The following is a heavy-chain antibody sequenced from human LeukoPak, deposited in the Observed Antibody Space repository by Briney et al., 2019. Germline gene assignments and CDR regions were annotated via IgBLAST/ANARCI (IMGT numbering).Heavy chain of an antibody. J-gene: IGHJ4*02. CDR1: GFTFSGHS. D-gene: IGHD1-7*01. V-gene: IGHV3-33*08. Sequence: GGSLRLSCAASGFTFSGHSMHWVRQAPGKGLEWVAVIWYDGSNKYYADSVKGRFTISRDNSKNTLYLQMNSLRAEDTAVYYCARDLTGTNYYFDYWGQGTLVTVSS. CDR2: IWYDGSNK. CDR3: ARDLTGTNYYFDY.